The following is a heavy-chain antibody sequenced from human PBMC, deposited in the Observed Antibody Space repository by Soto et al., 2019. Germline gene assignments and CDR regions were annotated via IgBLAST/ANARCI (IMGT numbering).Heavy chain of an antibody. CDR2: TSYDGHNK. D-gene: IGHD1-26*01. CDR1: GFTFSSFA. CDR3: ARSEGIVGVRSRWFDP. Sequence: PGGSLRLSCAASGFTFSSFAMNWVRQAPGKGLEWVAVTSYDGHNKFYADSVKGRFTISRDNSKNTVYLQMNSLRAEDTAVYYCARSEGIVGVRSRWFDPWGQGTLVTVSS. J-gene: IGHJ5*02. V-gene: IGHV3-30-3*01.